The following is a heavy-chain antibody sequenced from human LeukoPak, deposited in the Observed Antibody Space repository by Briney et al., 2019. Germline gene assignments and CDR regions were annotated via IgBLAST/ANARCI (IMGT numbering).Heavy chain of an antibody. Sequence: ASVTVSCKASGYTFTSYDINWVRQATGQGLEWMGWMNPNSGNTDYAQKFQGRVTMTRNTSISTAYMELSSLRSEDTAVYYCARPEAYYYDSSGYRLHYYYGMDVWGQGTTVTVSS. V-gene: IGHV1-8*01. CDR3: ARPEAYYYDSSGYRLHYYYGMDV. D-gene: IGHD3-22*01. CDR1: GYTFTSYD. J-gene: IGHJ6*02. CDR2: MNPNSGNT.